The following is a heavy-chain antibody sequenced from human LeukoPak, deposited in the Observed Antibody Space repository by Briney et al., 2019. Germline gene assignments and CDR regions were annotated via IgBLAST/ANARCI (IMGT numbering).Heavy chain of an antibody. Sequence: GGTLRLSCTASGFTFGDYAMSWFRQAPGKGLEWVGFIRSKAYGGTTEYAASVKGRFTISRDDSKSIAYLQMNSLKTEDTAVYYCTREEDYYDSSGYYYWGQGTLVTVSS. CDR2: IRSKAYGGTT. CDR1: GFTFGDYA. D-gene: IGHD3-22*01. J-gene: IGHJ4*02. V-gene: IGHV3-49*03. CDR3: TREEDYYDSSGYYY.